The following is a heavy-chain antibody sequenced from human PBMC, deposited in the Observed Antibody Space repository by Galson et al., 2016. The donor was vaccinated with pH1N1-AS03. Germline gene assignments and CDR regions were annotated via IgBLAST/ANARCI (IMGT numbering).Heavy chain of an antibody. CDR2: VVTSGDT. D-gene: IGHD5/OR15-5a*01. V-gene: IGHV3-23*01. CDR3: AKDRVYDDSQWVFDY. J-gene: IGHJ4*02. Sequence: CAASGFRLTSIAMTWVRQAPGKGLEWVSGVVTSGDTYFADSVKGRFSISRDDSKNTMYLQMDSLGVEDTAIYYCAKDRVYDDSQWVFDYWGQGNPVTVSS. CDR1: GFRLTSIA.